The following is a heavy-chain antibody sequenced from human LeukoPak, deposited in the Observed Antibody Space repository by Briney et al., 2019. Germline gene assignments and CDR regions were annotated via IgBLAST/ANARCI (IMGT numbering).Heavy chain of an antibody. CDR2: LNPNSGGT. J-gene: IGHJ6*03. CDR3: ARDRGIAARRGYYYYMDV. CDR1: GYTFTGYY. D-gene: IGHD6-6*01. Sequence: ASVKVSCKASGYTFTGYYMHWVRQAPGQGPEGMGWLNPNSGGTNYAQKFQGRVTMTRDTSISTVYMELSRLRSDDTAVYYCARDRGIAARRGYYYYMDVWGKGTTVSVSS. V-gene: IGHV1-2*02.